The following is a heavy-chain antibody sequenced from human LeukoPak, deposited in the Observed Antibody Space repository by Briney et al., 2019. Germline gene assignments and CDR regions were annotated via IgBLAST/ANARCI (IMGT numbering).Heavy chain of an antibody. CDR2: IYYSGST. J-gene: IGHJ5*02. V-gene: IGHV4-59*01. CDR3: ARGVSVAGNDKVDWFDP. D-gene: IGHD6-19*01. CDR1: GGSISSYY. Sequence: PSETLSLTCTVSGGSISSYYWSWIRQPPGKGLEWIGYIYYSGSTNYNPSLKSRVTISVDTSKNQFSLKLSSVTAADTAVYYCARGVSVAGNDKVDWFDPWGQGTLVTVSS.